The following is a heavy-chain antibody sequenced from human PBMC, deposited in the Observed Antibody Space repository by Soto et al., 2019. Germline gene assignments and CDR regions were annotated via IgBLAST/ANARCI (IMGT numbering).Heavy chain of an antibody. D-gene: IGHD3-10*01. J-gene: IGHJ4*02. CDR1: GYTFTNYY. CDR3: ARDFSGPMDY. CDR2: IYPSGGST. V-gene: IGHV1-46*01. Sequence: ASVKVSCKASGYTFTNYYMHWVRQAPGQGLEWMGIIYPSGGSTRNAQKFQGRVTMTRDTSTSTVYMELSSLRSEDTAVYYCARDFSGPMDYWGRGTMVTFSS.